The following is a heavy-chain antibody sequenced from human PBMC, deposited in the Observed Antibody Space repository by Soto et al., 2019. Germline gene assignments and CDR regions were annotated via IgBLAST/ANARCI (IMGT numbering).Heavy chain of an antibody. CDR3: ARSGTVTSYDRFDY. Sequence: GGSLILSCAASGFTFDDYGMTWVRQAPGKGLEWVSGINWNGVTTSYADSVKGRFTISRDNAENSLYLHMNSLRAEDTALYHCARSGTVTSYDRFDYWGQGTLVTVSS. V-gene: IGHV3-20*01. CDR2: INWNGVTT. CDR1: GFTFDDYG. J-gene: IGHJ4*02. D-gene: IGHD4-17*01.